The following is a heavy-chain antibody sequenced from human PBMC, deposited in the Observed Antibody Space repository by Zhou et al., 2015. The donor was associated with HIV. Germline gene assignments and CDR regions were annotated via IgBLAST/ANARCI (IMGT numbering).Heavy chain of an antibody. V-gene: IGHV3-11*04. CDR1: GFSFGEYY. CDR3: ARVFYDFWSHYYPLFDH. D-gene: IGHD3-3*01. CDR2: ITSSGSTM. Sequence: QVQLVESGGGLVKPGGSLRLSCTASGFSFGEYYMSWVRQSPGKGLEWLSSITSSGSTMHYADSVKGRFTISRDNAKNSLYLHMKSLRAEDTAVYYCARVFYDFWSHYYPLFDHWGQGSLVTVSS. J-gene: IGHJ4*02.